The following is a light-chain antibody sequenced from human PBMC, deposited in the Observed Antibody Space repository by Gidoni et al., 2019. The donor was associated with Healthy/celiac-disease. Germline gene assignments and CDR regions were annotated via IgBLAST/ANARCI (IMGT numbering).Light chain of an antibody. CDR1: QSVLYSSNNKNY. J-gene: IGKJ3*01. CDR3: QQYYSTPLT. CDR2: WAS. Sequence: DIVMTQSPDYLAESLGERATINCKSSQSVLYSSNNKNYLAWYQQKPGQPPKLLIYWASTRESGVPDRFSGSGSGTDFTLTISSLQAEDVAVYYCQQYYSTPLTFGPGTKVDIK. V-gene: IGKV4-1*01.